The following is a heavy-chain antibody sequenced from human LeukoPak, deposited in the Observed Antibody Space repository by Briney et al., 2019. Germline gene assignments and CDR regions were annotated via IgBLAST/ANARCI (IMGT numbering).Heavy chain of an antibody. D-gene: IGHD6-19*01. Sequence: GASVKVSCKASGYTFTSYYMHWVRQAPGQGLEWMGWINPNSGGTNYAQKFQGRVTMTRDTSISTAYMELSRLRSDDTAVYYCARVMSGWQWLPNYWGQGTLVTVSS. V-gene: IGHV1-2*02. CDR3: ARVMSGWQWLPNY. CDR1: GYTFTSYY. J-gene: IGHJ4*02. CDR2: INPNSGGT.